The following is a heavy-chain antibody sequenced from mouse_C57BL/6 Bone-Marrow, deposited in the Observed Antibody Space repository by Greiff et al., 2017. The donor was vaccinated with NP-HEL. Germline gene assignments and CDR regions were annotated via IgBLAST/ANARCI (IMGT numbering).Heavy chain of an antibody. D-gene: IGHD1-1*01. J-gene: IGHJ1*03. CDR1: GYTFTSYW. Sequence: EVKLMESGPVLARPGASVKMSCKTSGYTFTSYWMHWVKQRPGQGLEWIGAIYPGNSDTSYNQKFKGKAKLTAVTSASTAYMELSSLTDEDSAVYYCTREGALYSPLYWYFDVWGTGTTVTVSS. CDR3: TREGALYSPLYWYFDV. V-gene: IGHV1-5*01. CDR2: IYPGNSDT.